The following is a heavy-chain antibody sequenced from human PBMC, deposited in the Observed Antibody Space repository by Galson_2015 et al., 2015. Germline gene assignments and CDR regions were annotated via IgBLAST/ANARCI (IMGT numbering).Heavy chain of an antibody. J-gene: IGHJ4*02. CDR2: ISSSSSYI. D-gene: IGHD3-22*01. CDR1: GFTFSSYS. V-gene: IGHV3-21*01. CDR3: ARDQDYYDSSGYLY. Sequence: LRLSCAASGFTFSSYSMNWVRQAPGKGLEWVSSISSSSSYIYYADSVKGRFTISRDNAKNSLYLQMNSLRAEDTAVYYCARDQDYYDSSGYLYWGQGTLVTVSS.